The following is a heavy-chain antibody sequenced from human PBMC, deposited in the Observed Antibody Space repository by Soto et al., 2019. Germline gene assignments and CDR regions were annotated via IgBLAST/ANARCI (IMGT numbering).Heavy chain of an antibody. Sequence: SETLSLTCAVYGGSFSGYYWSWIRQPPGKGLEWIGEINHSGSTNYNPSLKSRVTISVDTSKNQFSLKLSSVTAADTAVYYCARRNGWSGELPENYYYYGMDVWGQGTTVTVSS. J-gene: IGHJ6*02. CDR1: GGSFSGYY. V-gene: IGHV4-34*01. CDR3: ARRNGWSGELPENYYYYGMDV. CDR2: INHSGST. D-gene: IGHD3-10*01.